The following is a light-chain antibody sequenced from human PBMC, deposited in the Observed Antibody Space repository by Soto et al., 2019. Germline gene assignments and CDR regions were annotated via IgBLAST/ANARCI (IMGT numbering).Light chain of an antibody. CDR2: DAS. Sequence: DIQMTLSPSTLSASVGDRVTITCRASQSISRSLAWYQQKPGKAPNLLIYDASSLESGVPSRFSGSGFGTEFTLTISSLQPDDFATYYCQQYNSYLLTFGPGTTVDIK. V-gene: IGKV1-5*01. CDR1: QSISRS. J-gene: IGKJ3*01. CDR3: QQYNSYLLT.